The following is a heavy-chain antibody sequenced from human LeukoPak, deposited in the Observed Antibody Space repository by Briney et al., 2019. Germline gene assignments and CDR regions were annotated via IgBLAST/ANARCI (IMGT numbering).Heavy chain of an antibody. CDR1: GGSISSYY. J-gene: IGHJ4*02. CDR2: IYYSGST. Sequence: SETLSLTCTVSGGSISSYYWSWIRQPPGKGLEWIGYIYYSGSTNYNPSLKSRVTISVDTSKNQFSLKLNSLTAADTAVHYCARRGYSSGFYYFDYWCQGTLVAVSS. V-gene: IGHV4-59*08. CDR3: ARRGYSSGFYYFDY. D-gene: IGHD6-19*01.